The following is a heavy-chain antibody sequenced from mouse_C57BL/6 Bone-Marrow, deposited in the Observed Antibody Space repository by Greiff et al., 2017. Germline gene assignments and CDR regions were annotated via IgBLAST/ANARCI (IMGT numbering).Heavy chain of an antibody. CDR3: ARNPLYYYGSSQYYFDC. CDR1: GYAFSSYW. CDR2: IYPGDGDT. V-gene: IGHV1-80*01. J-gene: IGHJ2*01. Sequence: QVQLQQSGAELVKPGDSVKISCKASGYAFSSYWMNWVKQRPGKGLGWIGQIYPGDGDTNYNGKFKGKATLTADKSSSTAYMQLSSLTSEDSAVYFCARNPLYYYGSSQYYFDCGGQGTTLTVSS. D-gene: IGHD1-1*01.